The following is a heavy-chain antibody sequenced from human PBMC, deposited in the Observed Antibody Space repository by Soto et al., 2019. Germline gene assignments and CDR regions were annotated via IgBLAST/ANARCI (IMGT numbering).Heavy chain of an antibody. Sequence: GGSLRLSCAASGFTFSSYGMHWVRQAPGKGLEWVAVIWSDGSYKYYADSVKGRFTISRDNSKNTLYLQMNSLRAEDTAVYYCARPLWRDDYNWGYFDLWGRGTLVTVSS. CDR3: ARPLWRDDYNWGYFDL. CDR1: GFTFSSYG. J-gene: IGHJ2*01. V-gene: IGHV3-33*01. D-gene: IGHD4-4*01. CDR2: IWSDGSYK.